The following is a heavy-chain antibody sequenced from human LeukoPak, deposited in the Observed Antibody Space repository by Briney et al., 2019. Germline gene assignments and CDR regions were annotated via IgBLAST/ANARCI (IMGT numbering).Heavy chain of an antibody. J-gene: IGHJ4*02. CDR2: ISPIFCTA. V-gene: IGHV1-69*01. CDR3: VRDRFYCSGGSCYSEYFDY. D-gene: IGHD2-15*01. CDR1: GCTFSSYA. Sequence: GSSVTVSCKASGCTFSSYAISWVRQAPGQGLEWMGGISPIFCTANYAQKFQGRVTINADESTSTAYIQLSSLRSEDTAVYYCVRDRFYCSGGSCYSEYFDYWGQGTLVTVSS.